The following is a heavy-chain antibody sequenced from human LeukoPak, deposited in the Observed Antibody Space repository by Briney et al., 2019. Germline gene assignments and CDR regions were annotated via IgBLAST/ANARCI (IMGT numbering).Heavy chain of an antibody. J-gene: IGHJ4*02. D-gene: IGHD3-10*01. V-gene: IGHV3-30*18. CDR3: AKPIYYGSANFNY. CDR2: ISYDGSNK. CDR1: GFTFSSYG. Sequence: GGSLRLSCAASGFTFSSYGMHWVRQAPGKGLEWVAVISYDGSNKYYADSVKGRFTISRDNSKNTLYLQMNSLRAEDTAVYYCAKPIYYGSANFNYWGQGTLVTVSS.